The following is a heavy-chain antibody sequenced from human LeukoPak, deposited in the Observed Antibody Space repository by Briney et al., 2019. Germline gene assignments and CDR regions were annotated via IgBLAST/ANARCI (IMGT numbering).Heavy chain of an antibody. CDR2: ISGRGGST. V-gene: IGHV3-23*01. D-gene: IGHD3-22*01. CDR1: GITLSNYG. J-gene: IGHJ4*02. CDR3: AKRAVVIRVILVGFHKEAYYFDS. Sequence: GGSLRLSCAVSGITLSNYGMSWVRQAPGKGLEWVAGISGRGGSTNFADSVKGRFTISRDNPRNTLYLQMNSLRGEDTAVYFCAKRAVVIRVILVGFHKEAYYFDSWGQGALVTVSS.